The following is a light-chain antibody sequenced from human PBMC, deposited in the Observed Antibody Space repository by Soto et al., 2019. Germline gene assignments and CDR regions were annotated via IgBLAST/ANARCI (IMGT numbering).Light chain of an antibody. CDR2: KAS. Sequence: DIQMTQSPSTLSASLGDRVTITCRASQNINSWLAWYQQKPGKAPNLLIYKASSLENGVQSRFSGSGSGTEFTLTISSLQPDDFATYYCQQYKSYWTFGQGTKVDIK. CDR3: QQYKSYWT. CDR1: QNINSW. J-gene: IGKJ1*01. V-gene: IGKV1-5*03.